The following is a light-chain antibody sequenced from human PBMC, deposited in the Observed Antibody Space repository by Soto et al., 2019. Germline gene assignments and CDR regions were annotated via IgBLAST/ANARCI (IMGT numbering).Light chain of an antibody. CDR1: QGIRND. CDR2: AAS. Sequence: AIQMTQSPSSLSASVGDRVTITCRASQGIRNDLGWYQQKPGKAPKLLIYAASSLQSGVPSRFSGSGSGTDFTLTSSSQQPEDFATYYCLQDYNYPLTFGGGTKVEIK. V-gene: IGKV1-6*01. J-gene: IGKJ4*01. CDR3: LQDYNYPLT.